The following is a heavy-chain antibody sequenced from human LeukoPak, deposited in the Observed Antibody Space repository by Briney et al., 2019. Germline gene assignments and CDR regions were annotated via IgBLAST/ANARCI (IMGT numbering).Heavy chain of an antibody. CDR3: TRSGRGGAFDI. D-gene: IGHD1-26*01. Sequence: GGSLRLSCAASGFTFSSYWVHWVRQGPGKGLVWVSRMYSGGSRTTYADSVKGRFTISGDNAKNTLYLQMNSLRVEDTAMYYCTRSGRGGAFDIWGRGTMVTVSS. J-gene: IGHJ3*02. V-gene: IGHV3-74*03. CDR2: MYSGGSRT. CDR1: GFTFSSYW.